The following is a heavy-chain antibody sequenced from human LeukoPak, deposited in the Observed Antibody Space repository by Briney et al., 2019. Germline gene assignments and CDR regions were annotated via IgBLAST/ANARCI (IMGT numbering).Heavy chain of an antibody. V-gene: IGHV1-46*01. Sequence: GASVKVSCKASGYTFTSYYMHWVRQAPGQGREWMGMINPSGGSTSYAQKFQGRVTMTRDTSTSTVYMELSSLRSEDTAVYYCARFIVSGGYFDYWGQGILVTVSS. D-gene: IGHD2-21*01. CDR3: ARFIVSGGYFDY. J-gene: IGHJ4*02. CDR2: INPSGGST. CDR1: GYTFTSYY.